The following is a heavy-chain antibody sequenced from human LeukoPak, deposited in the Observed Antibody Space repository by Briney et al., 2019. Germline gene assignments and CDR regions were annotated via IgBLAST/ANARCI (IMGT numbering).Heavy chain of an antibody. V-gene: IGHV3-73*01. D-gene: IGHD2-15*01. CDR2: IRSRANSYVT. CDR1: GFDFSGSG. Sequence: GGSLRLSCAASGFDFSGSGLHWVRQASGKGLEWLGRIRSRANSYVTAYAVSANGRFTISRDDSKNTAYLQMNSLKTDDTAVYYCTRHSDRYCSGAGCYVYYFYGLDVWGQGTTVTVSS. CDR3: TRHSDRYCSGAGCYVYYFYGLDV. J-gene: IGHJ6*02.